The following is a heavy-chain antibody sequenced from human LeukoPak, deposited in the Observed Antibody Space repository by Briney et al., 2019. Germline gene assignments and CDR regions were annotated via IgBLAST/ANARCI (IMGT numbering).Heavy chain of an antibody. CDR1: GFIFTNYF. Sequence: GGSLRLSCAASGFIFTNYFMSWVRQAPGKGLEWVASIKHDGSNKYYADSAKGRFTISRDNSKNTLYLQMNSLRAEDTAVYYCARDTSSYFDYWGQGTLVTVSS. CDR3: ARDTSSYFDY. CDR2: IKHDGSNK. J-gene: IGHJ4*02. V-gene: IGHV3-7*01.